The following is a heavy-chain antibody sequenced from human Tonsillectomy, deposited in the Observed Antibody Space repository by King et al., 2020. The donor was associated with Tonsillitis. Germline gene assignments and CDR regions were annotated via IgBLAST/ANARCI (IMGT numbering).Heavy chain of an antibody. CDR3: ARIGSVTGQYYFDY. Sequence: VQLPQWGAGLLKPSETLSLTCAVYGGSFSAYYWSWIRQPPRKGLEWIGEINHSGGTNYNSSLKSRVNISLDTSKNQFSLKLSFVTAADTATYYCARIGSVTGQYYFDYWGQGSLVTVSS. CDR2: INHSGGT. V-gene: IGHV4-34*01. D-gene: IGHD2-21*02. CDR1: GGSFSAYY. J-gene: IGHJ4*02.